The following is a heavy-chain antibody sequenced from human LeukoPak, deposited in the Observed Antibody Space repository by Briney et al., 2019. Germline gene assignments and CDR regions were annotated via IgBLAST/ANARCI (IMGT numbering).Heavy chain of an antibody. CDR1: GFTLSSYA. Sequence: GGSLRLSCAASGFTLSSYAMSWVRQAPGKGLEWVSAISGSGGSTYYADSVKGRFTISRDNSKNTLYLQMNSLRAEDTAVYYCAKVVWFGELSYYYGMDVWGQGTTVTVSS. J-gene: IGHJ6*02. V-gene: IGHV3-23*01. CDR2: ISGSGGST. D-gene: IGHD3-10*01. CDR3: AKVVWFGELSYYYGMDV.